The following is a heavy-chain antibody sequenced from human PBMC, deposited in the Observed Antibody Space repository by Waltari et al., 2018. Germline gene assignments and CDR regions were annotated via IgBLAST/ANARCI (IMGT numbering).Heavy chain of an antibody. CDR1: GVSISSSY. J-gene: IGHJ2*01. CDR2: IYTRGST. Sequence: QVQLQESGPGLVKPSETLSLTCTVSGVSISSSYWSWIRQPAGKGLEWIGRIYTRGSTDYNPSLKSRVTMSVDTSRNQFSLKLSSVTAADTAVYYCARHPNRYFDLWGRGTLVTVSS. V-gene: IGHV4-4*07. CDR3: ARHPNRYFDL.